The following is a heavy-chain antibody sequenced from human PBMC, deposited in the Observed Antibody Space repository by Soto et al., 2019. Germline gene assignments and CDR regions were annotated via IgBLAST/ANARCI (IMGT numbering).Heavy chain of an antibody. D-gene: IGHD2-8*01. CDR2: INPKSGGT. CDR1: GYSFTDYH. CDR3: ARGDSTDCSNGVCFFFYNHDMDV. Sequence: GASVKVSCKASGYSFTDYHIHWVRQAPGQGLEWLGRINPKSGGTSTAQKFQGWVTMTTDTSISTASMERTRLTSDDTAIYYCARGDSTDCSNGVCFFFYNHDMDVWGQGTTVTVSS. J-gene: IGHJ6*02. V-gene: IGHV1-2*04.